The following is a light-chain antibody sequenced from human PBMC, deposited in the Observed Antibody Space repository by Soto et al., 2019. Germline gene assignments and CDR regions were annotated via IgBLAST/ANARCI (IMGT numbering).Light chain of an antibody. CDR2: GNG. J-gene: IGLJ2*01. CDR3: QSYDSSLSVV. CDR1: SFNIGAGYD. V-gene: IGLV1-40*01. Sequence: QSVLTQPPSVSGAPGQRVTISCTGSSFNIGAGYDVHWYQQLPGTAPKLLIYGNGNRPSGVPDRFSGSKSGTSASLAITGLQAEDEADYYCQSYDSSLSVVFGGGTKLTVL.